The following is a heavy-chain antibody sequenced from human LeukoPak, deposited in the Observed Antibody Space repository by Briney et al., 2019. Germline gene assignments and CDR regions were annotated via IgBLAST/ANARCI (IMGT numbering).Heavy chain of an antibody. CDR1: GYNFTNYW. Sequence: GESLKISCKASGYNFTNYWVAWVRQVPGKGLEWMGIIHPGDSDSRYSPSFQGQVAISADKSISTAYLQWGSPKASDTAMYYCAIRAYYDTRGYYYFDYWAQGTLVTVSS. CDR3: AIRAYYDTRGYYYFDY. V-gene: IGHV5-51*01. D-gene: IGHD3-22*01. CDR2: IHPGDSDS. J-gene: IGHJ4*02.